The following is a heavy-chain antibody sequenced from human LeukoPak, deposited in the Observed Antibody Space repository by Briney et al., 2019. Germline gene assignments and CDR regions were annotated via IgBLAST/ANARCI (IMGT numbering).Heavy chain of an antibody. D-gene: IGHD1-26*01. J-gene: IGHJ4*02. V-gene: IGHV3-30*18. CDR2: ISYDGSNK. CDR3: AKFSAGSPWDY. Sequence: RXAPGKXLEWVAVISYDGSNKYYADSVKGRFTISRDNSKNTLYLQMNSLRAEDTAVYYCAKFSAGSPWDYWGQGTLVTVSS.